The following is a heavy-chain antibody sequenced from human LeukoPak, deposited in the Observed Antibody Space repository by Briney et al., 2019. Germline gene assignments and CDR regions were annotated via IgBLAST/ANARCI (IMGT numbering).Heavy chain of an antibody. Sequence: PGGSLRLSCAAPGFTFRSYSMNWVRQAPGKGLEWVSYISSSSSSIYYADSVKGRFTISRDNSKNTLYLQMNSLRAEDTAVYYCAKSFYCGGDCFLPDYWGQGTLVTVSS. CDR1: GFTFRSYS. CDR3: AKSFYCGGDCFLPDY. J-gene: IGHJ4*02. D-gene: IGHD2-21*02. CDR2: ISSSSSSI. V-gene: IGHV3-48*01.